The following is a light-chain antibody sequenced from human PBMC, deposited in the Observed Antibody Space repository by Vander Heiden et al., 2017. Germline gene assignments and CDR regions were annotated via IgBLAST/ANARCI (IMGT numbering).Light chain of an antibody. V-gene: IGKV1-13*02. CDR3: QQFSSFPQIT. J-gene: IGKJ5*01. CDR2: DAS. CDR1: QGVSSA. Sequence: AIQLTQSPSSLSASVGDRVTITCRASQGVSSALAWYQQKPGKGPNLLIYDASKLQSGVPSRFSGSGSGTDFTLIISSLQPEDFGTYYCQQFSSFPQITFGQGTRLEIK.